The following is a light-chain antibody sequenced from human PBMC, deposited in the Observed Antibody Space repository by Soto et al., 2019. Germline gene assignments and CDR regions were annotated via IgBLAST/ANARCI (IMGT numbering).Light chain of an antibody. CDR1: QSVSNY. CDR3: QLRSNWPPLYT. Sequence: EIVLTQSPATLSLSPGERATLSCRASQSVSNYLAWYQQKPGQAPRLLISDASNRATGIPARFSGSGSGTDFNLTIISLEPEDFAVYYCQLRSNWPPLYTFGQGTKLDIK. V-gene: IGKV3-11*01. J-gene: IGKJ2*01. CDR2: DAS.